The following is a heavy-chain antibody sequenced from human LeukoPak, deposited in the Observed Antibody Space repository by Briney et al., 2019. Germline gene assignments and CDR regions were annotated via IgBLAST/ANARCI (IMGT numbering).Heavy chain of an antibody. J-gene: IGHJ4*02. D-gene: IGHD5-12*01. V-gene: IGHV3-23*01. Sequence: GGSLRLSCAASGFTFSSYVMSWVRQAPGRGLEWVSVISGGGGSTYYSDSVKGRFTISRDNSKNTLYLQMNSLRAEDSAIYYCAKDHPQGGYGDCWGQGTLVTVSS. CDR1: GFTFSSYV. CDR2: ISGGGGST. CDR3: AKDHPQGGYGDC.